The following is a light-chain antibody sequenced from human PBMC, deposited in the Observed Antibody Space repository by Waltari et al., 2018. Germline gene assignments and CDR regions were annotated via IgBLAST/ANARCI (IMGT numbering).Light chain of an antibody. Sequence: DIVMTQSPDSLAVSLGERATINCRSSQSVLSRSNNKNYLAWYQRKQGQPPKLLIYWASTRESGVPDRFSGSGSGTDFTLTISSLQAEDVAVYYCQHYYSTPLAFGGGTKVGIK. CDR3: QHYYSTPLA. J-gene: IGKJ4*01. V-gene: IGKV4-1*01. CDR1: QSVLSRSNNKNY. CDR2: WAS.